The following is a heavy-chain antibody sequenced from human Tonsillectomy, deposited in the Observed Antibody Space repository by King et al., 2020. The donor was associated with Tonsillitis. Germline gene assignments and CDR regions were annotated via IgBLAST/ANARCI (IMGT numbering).Heavy chain of an antibody. CDR2: IYYSGST. Sequence: QLQESGPGLVKPSQTLSLTCTVSGGSISSGDYYWSWIRQPPGKGLEWIGYIYYSGSTYYNPSLKSRVTISVYTSKNQFSLKLSSVTAADTPVYYCARVDLMTTVTTGGWFDPWGQGTLVTVSS. CDR1: GGSISSGDYY. V-gene: IGHV4-30-4*01. D-gene: IGHD4-17*01. J-gene: IGHJ5*02. CDR3: ARVDLMTTVTTGGWFDP.